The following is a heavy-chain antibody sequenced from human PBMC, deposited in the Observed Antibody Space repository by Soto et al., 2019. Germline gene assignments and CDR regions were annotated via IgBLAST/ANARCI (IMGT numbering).Heavy chain of an antibody. CDR3: ARGITLPTPLDY. D-gene: IGHD1-20*01. CDR2: INAGNGNT. V-gene: IGHV1-3*01. CDR1: GYTFTSYA. J-gene: IGHJ4*02. Sequence: GSVEVSCKASGYTFTSYAIHWVRQAPGQRLEWMGWINAGNGNTKYSQKFQGRVTITRDTSASTAYMELSSLRSEDTAVYYCARGITLPTPLDYWGQGTLVTVSS.